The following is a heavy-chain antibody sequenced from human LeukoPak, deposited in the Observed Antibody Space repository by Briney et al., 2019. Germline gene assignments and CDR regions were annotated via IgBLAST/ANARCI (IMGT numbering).Heavy chain of an antibody. J-gene: IGHJ3*02. Sequence: ASVKVSCKASGYTFTSYTMHWVRQAPGQRLEWMGWINAGNGNTKYLQKFQGRVSITRDTSASTAYMELSSLRSEDTAVYYCARGLLWSGESDLGAFDIWGQGTMVTVSS. D-gene: IGHD3-10*01. V-gene: IGHV1-3*01. CDR1: GYTFTSYT. CDR2: INAGNGNT. CDR3: ARGLLWSGESDLGAFDI.